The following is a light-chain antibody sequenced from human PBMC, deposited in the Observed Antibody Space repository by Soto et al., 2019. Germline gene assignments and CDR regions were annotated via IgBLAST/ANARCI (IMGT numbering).Light chain of an antibody. V-gene: IGLV1-40*01. J-gene: IGLJ2*01. Sequence: QSVLTQPHSVSGAPGQRVTISCTGSSSNIGPDYTVQWYQQLPGAAPKLLISGISNRPSGVPDRFSGSKSGTSASLAITGLQAEDEADYYCQSYDTSLSGWVFGGGTKLTVL. CDR2: GIS. CDR1: SSNIGPDYT. CDR3: QSYDTSLSGWV.